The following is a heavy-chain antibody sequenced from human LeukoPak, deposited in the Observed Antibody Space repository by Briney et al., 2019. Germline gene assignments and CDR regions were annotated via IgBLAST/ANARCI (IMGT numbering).Heavy chain of an antibody. CDR3: ASYDYVWGSYFN. CDR1: GYTFTSYG. V-gene: IGHV1-18*01. J-gene: IGHJ4*02. Sequence: ASVKVSCKASGYTFTSYGISWVRQAPGQGLEWMGWISAYNGNTNYAQKLQGRVTMTTDTSTSTAYMELRSLRSDDTAVYYCASYDYVWGSYFNWGQGTLVTVSP. CDR2: ISAYNGNT. D-gene: IGHD3-16*01.